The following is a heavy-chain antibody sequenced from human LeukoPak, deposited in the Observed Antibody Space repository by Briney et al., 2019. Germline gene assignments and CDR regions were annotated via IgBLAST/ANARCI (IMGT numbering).Heavy chain of an antibody. Sequence: SETLSLTCAVYGGSFSGYYWSWIRQPPGKGLEWIGEINHSGSTNYNPSLKSRVTISVDTSKNQFPLKLSSVTAADTAVYYCARADPYYYYFDYWGQGTLVTVSS. CDR3: ARADPYYYYFDY. D-gene: IGHD1-26*01. J-gene: IGHJ4*02. V-gene: IGHV4-34*01. CDR2: INHSGST. CDR1: GGSFSGYY.